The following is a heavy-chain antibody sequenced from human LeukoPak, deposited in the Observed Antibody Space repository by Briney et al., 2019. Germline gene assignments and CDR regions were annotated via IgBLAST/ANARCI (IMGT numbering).Heavy chain of an antibody. V-gene: IGHV5-51*01. CDR2: IYPGDSDT. D-gene: IGHD3-10*01. J-gene: IGHJ3*01. CDR1: GYLFTSYW. CDR3: ARQDGSGTYDAFDV. Sequence: GESLKISCKDSGYLFTSYWIAWVRQRPGKGLEWMGIIYPGDSDTRYSPSFQGQVTISADTSINTAYLHWSSLKASGTAIYYCARQDGSGTYDAFDVWGQGTMVTV.